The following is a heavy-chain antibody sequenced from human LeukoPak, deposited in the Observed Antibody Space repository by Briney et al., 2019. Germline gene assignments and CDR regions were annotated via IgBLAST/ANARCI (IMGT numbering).Heavy chain of an antibody. J-gene: IGHJ3*01. Sequence: GGSLRLSCAASGFTFSTYSMNWVRQAPGKGLEWVSYISTSSSTIYYVDSVKGRFTISRDNAKNSLYLQMNSLRAEDTAVYYCATMAVSGTWAFDFWGQGTVVTVSS. V-gene: IGHV3-48*01. D-gene: IGHD6-19*01. CDR3: ATMAVSGTWAFDF. CDR2: ISTSSSTI. CDR1: GFTFSTYS.